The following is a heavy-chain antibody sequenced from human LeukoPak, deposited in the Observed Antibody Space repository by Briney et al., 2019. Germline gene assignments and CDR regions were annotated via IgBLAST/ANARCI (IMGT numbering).Heavy chain of an antibody. D-gene: IGHD3-9*01. CDR1: GGPISSGSYY. V-gene: IGHV4-61*02. CDR2: IYTSGST. Sequence: PSETLSLTCTVSGGPISSGSYYWRWIRQPAGKGLEWIGRIYTSGSTNYNPSLKSRVTISVDTSKNQFSLKLSSVTAADTAVYYCARDLDTGSYDAFDIWGQGTMVTVSS. J-gene: IGHJ3*02. CDR3: ARDLDTGSYDAFDI.